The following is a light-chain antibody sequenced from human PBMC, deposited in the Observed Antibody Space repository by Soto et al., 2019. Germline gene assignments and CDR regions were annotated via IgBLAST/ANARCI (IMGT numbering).Light chain of an antibody. J-gene: IGKJ1*01. CDR2: KAS. V-gene: IGKV1-5*03. CDR1: QSIGDW. Sequence: DIQMTQAPSTLSASVGDRVSINCRASQSIGDWLAWYQQKPGKAPKLLIYKASNLQSGVPPRFSVCGSGTDFTLTISSLQPDDFATNYGQHYDSYSPTWTFGQGTKVDIK. CDR3: QHYDSYSPTWT.